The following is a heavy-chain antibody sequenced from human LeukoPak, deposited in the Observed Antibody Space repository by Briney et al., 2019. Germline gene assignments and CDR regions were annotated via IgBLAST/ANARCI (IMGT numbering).Heavy chain of an antibody. J-gene: IGHJ6*03. CDR1: GYTFTSYY. Sequence: ASVKVSCKASGYTFTSYYMHWVRQAPGQGLEWMGIINPSGGSTSYAQKFQGRGTMTRDTSTSTVYMELSSLRSEDTAVYYCARVHHYYYYMDVWGKGTTVTISS. CDR2: INPSGGST. V-gene: IGHV1-46*01. CDR3: ARVHHYYYYMDV.